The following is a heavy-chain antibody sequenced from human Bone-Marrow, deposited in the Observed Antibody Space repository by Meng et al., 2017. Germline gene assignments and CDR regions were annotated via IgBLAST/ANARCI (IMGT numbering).Heavy chain of an antibody. CDR3: ARGLRGYYDSSGSFDY. V-gene: IGHV4-30-4*01. J-gene: IGHJ4*02. Sequence: QVQLQESGPGLVKPSQTLSLTCTVSGGAISSGGYYWSWIRQPPGEGLEWIGYIYDSGNTFYNPSLKSRVTISLDTSKNQFSPKLSSVTAADTAVYYCARGLRGYYDSSGSFDYWGQGTLVTVSS. D-gene: IGHD3-22*01. CDR2: IYDSGNT. CDR1: GGAISSGGYY.